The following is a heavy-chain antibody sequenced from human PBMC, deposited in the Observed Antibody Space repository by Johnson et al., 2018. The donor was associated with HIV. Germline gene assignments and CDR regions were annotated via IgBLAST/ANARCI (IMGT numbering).Heavy chain of an antibody. CDR3: AKESKWESRTPHAFDI. CDR2: ISWNSGSI. V-gene: IGHV3-9*01. D-gene: IGHD1-26*01. J-gene: IGHJ3*02. Sequence: VQLVESGGGLVQPGRSLRLSCAASGFTFDDYAMHWVRQAPGKGLEWVSGISWNSGSIGYADSVKGRFTISRDNSKNTLYLQMNSLRVEDTAVYYCAKESKWESRTPHAFDIWGQGTMVTVSS. CDR1: GFTFDDYA.